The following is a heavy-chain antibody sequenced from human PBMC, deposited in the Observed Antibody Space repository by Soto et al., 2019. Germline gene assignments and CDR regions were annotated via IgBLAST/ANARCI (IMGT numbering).Heavy chain of an antibody. CDR3: ARWGTTGGLDV. CDR1: GFTFRSYV. CDR2: TSYDGSNN. V-gene: IGHV3-33*05. Sequence: QVQLVESGGGVVQPGTSLRLSCVGSGFTFRSYVIHWVRQAPGKGLKWVALTSYDGSNNFYGDSVKGRFTISRDNSRNTVQLQMASLGLEDTAMYYCARWGTTGGLDVWGQGTLVSVSS. J-gene: IGHJ4*02. D-gene: IGHD3-16*01.